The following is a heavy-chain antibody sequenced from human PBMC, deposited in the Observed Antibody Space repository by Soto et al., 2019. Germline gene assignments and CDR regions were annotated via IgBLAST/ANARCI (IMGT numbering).Heavy chain of an antibody. CDR3: ARGVSPYYYYGMDV. Sequence: EVQLVESGGGLVQPGGSLRLSCAASGFTFSSYWMSWVRQAPGKGLEWVANIKQDGSEKYYVDSVKGRFTISRDNAKNSLDLQMNSLRAEDTAVYYCARGVSPYYYYGMDVWGQGTTVTVSS. D-gene: IGHD2-8*01. V-gene: IGHV3-7*05. CDR1: GFTFSSYW. CDR2: IKQDGSEK. J-gene: IGHJ6*02.